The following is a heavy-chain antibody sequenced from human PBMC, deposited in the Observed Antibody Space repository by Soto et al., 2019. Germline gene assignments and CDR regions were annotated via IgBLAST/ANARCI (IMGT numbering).Heavy chain of an antibody. J-gene: IGHJ6*02. D-gene: IGHD4-4*01. CDR3: ARDNEGRDSGHYSNYLRAYYYYGMDV. CDR1: GFTFSSYW. Sequence: GGSLRLSCAASGFTFSSYWMSWVRQAPGKGLEWVANIKQDGSEKYYVDSVKGRFTISRDNAKNSLYLQMNSLRAEDTAVYYCARDNEGRDSGHYSNYLRAYYYYGMDVWGQGTTVTVSS. CDR2: IKQDGSEK. V-gene: IGHV3-7*05.